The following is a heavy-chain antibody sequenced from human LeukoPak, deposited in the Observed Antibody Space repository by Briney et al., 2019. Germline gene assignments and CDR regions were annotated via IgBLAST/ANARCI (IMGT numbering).Heavy chain of an antibody. Sequence: SETLSLTCAVYGGSFSGYYWSWIRQPPGKGLEWIGEINHSGSTNYNPSLKSRVTISVEPYKNKFSLKLSSVTAADTAVYYCARGRRGSSSWYGYWGQGTLVTVSS. CDR3: ARGRRGSSSWYGY. D-gene: IGHD6-13*01. V-gene: IGHV4-34*01. J-gene: IGHJ4*02. CDR1: GGSFSGYY. CDR2: INHSGST.